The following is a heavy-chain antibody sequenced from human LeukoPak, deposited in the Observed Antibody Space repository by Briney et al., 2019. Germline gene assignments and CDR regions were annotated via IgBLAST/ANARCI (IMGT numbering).Heavy chain of an antibody. CDR1: GGSISSGGYY. J-gene: IGHJ6*02. V-gene: IGHV4-30-4*01. D-gene: IGHD2-15*01. CDR3: ARGPTCSGGCASPRYYYYGMDV. Sequence: SETLSLTCSVSGGSISSGGYYWSWIRQPPGKGLEWIGYSYYSGSTYYNPSLKSRVTISVDTSKNQFSLKLSSVTAADTAVYYCARGPTCSGGCASPRYYYYGMDVWGQGTTVTVSS. CDR2: SYYSGST.